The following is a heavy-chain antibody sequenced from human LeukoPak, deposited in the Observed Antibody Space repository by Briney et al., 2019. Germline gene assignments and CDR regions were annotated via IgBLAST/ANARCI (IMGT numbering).Heavy chain of an antibody. CDR2: IYYSGST. CDR3: ARGVVGATIFDY. Sequence: SETLSLTCTVSGGSISSSYYYWSWIRQPPGKGLEWIGYIYYSGSTNYNPSLKSRVTISVDTSKNQFSLKLSSVTAADTAVYYCARGVVGATIFDYWGQGTLVTVSS. D-gene: IGHD1-26*01. J-gene: IGHJ4*02. CDR1: GGSISSSYYY. V-gene: IGHV4-61*01.